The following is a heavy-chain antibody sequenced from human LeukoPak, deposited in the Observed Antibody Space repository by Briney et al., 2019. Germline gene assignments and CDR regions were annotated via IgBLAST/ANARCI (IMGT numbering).Heavy chain of an antibody. Sequence: GASVKVSCKASGYTFTSYDINWVRQATGQGLEWMGWINPNSGGTNYAQKFQGRVTMTRDTSIGKAYMELSRLRSDDTAVYYCARERVVGALSSALDYWGQGTLVTVSS. J-gene: IGHJ4*02. CDR3: ARERVVGALSSALDY. CDR1: GYTFTSYD. CDR2: INPNSGGT. D-gene: IGHD1-26*01. V-gene: IGHV1-2*02.